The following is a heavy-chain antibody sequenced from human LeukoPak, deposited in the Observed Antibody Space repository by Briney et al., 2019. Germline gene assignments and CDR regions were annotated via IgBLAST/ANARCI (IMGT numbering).Heavy chain of an antibody. Sequence: SETLSLTCTVSGGSISSSNDYWAWIRQPPGEGLEWIGSVYYSGNTYYNPSLKIGVTISVDTSKSQFSLKLTSLTAADTAVYYCARRSLEYNLFDPWGQGTLVTVSS. CDR2: VYYSGNT. J-gene: IGHJ5*02. CDR1: GGSISSSNDY. D-gene: IGHD3-3*01. CDR3: ARRSLEYNLFDP. V-gene: IGHV4-39*01.